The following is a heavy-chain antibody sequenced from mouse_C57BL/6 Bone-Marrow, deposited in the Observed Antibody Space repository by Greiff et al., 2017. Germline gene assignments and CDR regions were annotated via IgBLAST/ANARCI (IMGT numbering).Heavy chain of an antibody. CDR3: ARDAGGDY. J-gene: IGHJ2*01. D-gene: IGHD4-1*01. Sequence: QVQLQQPGAELVRPGSSVKLSCKASGYTFTSYWMDWVKQRPGQGLEWIGNIYPSDSETHYNQKFKDKATLTVDKSSSPAYMQLSSLTSEDSAVYYCARDAGGDYWGQGTTLTVSS. CDR1: GYTFTSYW. CDR2: IYPSDSET. V-gene: IGHV1-61*01.